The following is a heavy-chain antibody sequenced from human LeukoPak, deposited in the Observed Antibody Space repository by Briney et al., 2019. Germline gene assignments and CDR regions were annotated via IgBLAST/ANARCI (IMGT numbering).Heavy chain of an antibody. CDR3: ASDYYDSSGYY. Sequence: PGGSLRLSCAASGFTFSSYAMSWVRQAPGKGLEWVSAIKGRFTISRDNSKNTLYLQMNSLRAEDTAVYYCASDYYDSSGYYWGQGTLVTVSS. J-gene: IGHJ4*02. CDR2: I. D-gene: IGHD3-22*01. CDR1: GFTFSSYA. V-gene: IGHV3-23*01.